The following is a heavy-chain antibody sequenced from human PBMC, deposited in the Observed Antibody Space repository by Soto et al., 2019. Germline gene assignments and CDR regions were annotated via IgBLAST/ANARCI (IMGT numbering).Heavy chain of an antibody. D-gene: IGHD3-10*01. CDR1: GFTFTSSA. CDR3: ATSYGSGYRAFDY. Sequence: ASVKVSCKASGFTFTSSAVQWVRQARGQRLGWIGWIVVGSGNTNYAQKFQGRVTMTADKSTSTAYMELRSLRSEDTAFYYCATSYGSGYRAFDYWGQGALVTVSS. V-gene: IGHV1-58*01. CDR2: IVVGSGNT. J-gene: IGHJ4*02.